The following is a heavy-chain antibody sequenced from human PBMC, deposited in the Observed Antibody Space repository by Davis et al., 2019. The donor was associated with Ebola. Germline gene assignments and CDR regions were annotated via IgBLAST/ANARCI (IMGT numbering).Heavy chain of an antibody. CDR2: TSHDGSKN. CDR3: AYGDYGDVAAARAFDY. CDR1: GFTFSNYA. J-gene: IGHJ4*02. D-gene: IGHD4-17*01. V-gene: IGHV3-30-3*01. Sequence: GESLKISCAASGFTFSNYAMHWVRQAPGKGLEWVAVTSHDGSKNYYTDSVKGRFTLSRDNSKATLFLQMNSLRPEDTAVYYCAYGDYGDVAAARAFDYWGQGTLVTVSS.